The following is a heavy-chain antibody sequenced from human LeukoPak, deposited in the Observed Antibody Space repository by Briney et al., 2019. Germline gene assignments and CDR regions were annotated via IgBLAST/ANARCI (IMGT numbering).Heavy chain of an antibody. V-gene: IGHV3-23*01. D-gene: IGHD3-10*01. CDR3: ARDRRGRGARDYYYGMDV. CDR1: GFTFSSYG. J-gene: IGHJ6*02. CDR2: ITGSGANT. Sequence: PGGSLRLSCAASGFTFSSYGMHWVRQAPGKGLEWVSGITGSGANTYYADSVKGRFTISRDNSKNTLSLQMNSLRAEDTAVYYCARDRRGRGARDYYYGMDVWGQGTTVTVSS.